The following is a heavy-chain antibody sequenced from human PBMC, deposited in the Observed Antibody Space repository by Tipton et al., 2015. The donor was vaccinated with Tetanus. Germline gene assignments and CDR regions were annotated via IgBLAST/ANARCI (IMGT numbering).Heavy chain of an antibody. J-gene: IGHJ4*02. V-gene: IGHV5-51*01. D-gene: IGHD6-6*01. CDR3: ARLHLRTFASSSGY. CDR2: IYPGDSDT. CDR1: GYSFATYW. Sequence: VQLVQSGAEVKKPGESPKISCNCSGYSFATYWIAWVRQMPGKGLEWMGIIYPGDSDTRYSPSFQGHVTMSADKSINTAYLQWSSLKASDTAMYYCARLHLRTFASSSGYWGQGTMVTVSS.